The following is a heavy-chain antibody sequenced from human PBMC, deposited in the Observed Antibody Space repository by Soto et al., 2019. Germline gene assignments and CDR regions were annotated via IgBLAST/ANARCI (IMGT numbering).Heavy chain of an antibody. Sequence: PGGSLRLSCAASGFTFTRYSMNWVRQAPGKGLEWVSSISSTTNYIYYGDSMKGRFTISRDDAKNSLYLEMNSLRAEDTAVYYCARESEDLTSNFDYWGDGTLVTVS. CDR1: GFTFTRYS. V-gene: IGHV3-21*06. CDR2: ISSTTNYI. J-gene: IGHJ4*01. CDR3: ARESEDLTSNFDY.